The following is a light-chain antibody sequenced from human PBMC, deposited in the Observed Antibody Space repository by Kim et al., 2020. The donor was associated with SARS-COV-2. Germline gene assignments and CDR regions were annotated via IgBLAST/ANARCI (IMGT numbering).Light chain of an antibody. CDR3: QQYGSSLYT. CDR1: QSVCSSY. CDR2: GAS. V-gene: IGKV3-20*01. Sequence: SPGGSATLPCSASQSVCSSYLAWYQQNPGEAPRLLIYGASSRATGIPDRFSGSGSGTDFTLTISRLEPEDFAVYYCQQYGSSLYTFGQGTKLEI. J-gene: IGKJ2*01.